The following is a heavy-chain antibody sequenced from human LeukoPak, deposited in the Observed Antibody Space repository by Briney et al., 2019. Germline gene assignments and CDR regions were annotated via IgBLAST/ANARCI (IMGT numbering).Heavy chain of an antibody. V-gene: IGHV3-30*03. J-gene: IGHJ4*02. D-gene: IGHD3-22*01. Sequence: GGSLRLSCAASGFTFSSFGMHWVRQAPGKGPEWVATISSDGSDKYYADSVKGRFTVSRDNSKNTLYLQVNSLRVDDSAFHYCAMAFHSSGYPPLDSWGQGTLVTVSS. CDR1: GFTFSSFG. CDR3: AMAFHSSGYPPLDS. CDR2: ISSDGSDK.